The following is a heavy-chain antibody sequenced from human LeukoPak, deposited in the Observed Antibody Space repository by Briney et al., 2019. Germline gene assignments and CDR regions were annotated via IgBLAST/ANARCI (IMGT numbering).Heavy chain of an antibody. V-gene: IGHV3-9*01. J-gene: IGHJ4*02. D-gene: IGHD6-19*01. Sequence: SLRLSCAASGFTFDDYAMHWVRQAPGKGLEWVSGISWNSGSIGYADSVKGRFTISRDNAKNSLYLQMNGLRAEDTALYYCAKAVGYSSGYFSDWGQGTLVTVSS. CDR2: ISWNSGSI. CDR3: AKAVGYSSGYFSD. CDR1: GFTFDDYA.